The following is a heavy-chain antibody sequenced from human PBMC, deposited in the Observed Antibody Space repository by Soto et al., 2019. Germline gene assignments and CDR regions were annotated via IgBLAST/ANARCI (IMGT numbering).Heavy chain of an antibody. CDR2: INPNSGGT. CDR3: ARAMSSVVAVTN. Sequence: QVQLVQSGAEVKKPGASVKVSCKASGYTFTGYYMHWVRQAPGQGLEWMGWINPNSGGTNYAQKCQGRVTMTRDTSSSTAYMELSRLRSDDTAVYYCARAMSSVVAVTNWGQGTLVTVSS. V-gene: IGHV1-2*02. J-gene: IGHJ4*02. CDR1: GYTFTGYY. D-gene: IGHD2-15*01.